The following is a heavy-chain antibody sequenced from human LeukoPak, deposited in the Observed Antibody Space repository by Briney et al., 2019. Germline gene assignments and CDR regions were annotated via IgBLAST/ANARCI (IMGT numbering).Heavy chain of an antibody. CDR3: ARRNDFGI. J-gene: IGHJ3*02. V-gene: IGHV4-59*08. CDR2: VYYSGNT. Sequence: SETLSLTCTVSGGPMSADHWNWIRQPPGKGLEWIGYVYYSGNTNYNPSLKSRVTISIDTSKNQFSLKLRSVTAADTAVYYRARRNDFGIWGQGTMVTVSS. CDR1: GGPMSADH.